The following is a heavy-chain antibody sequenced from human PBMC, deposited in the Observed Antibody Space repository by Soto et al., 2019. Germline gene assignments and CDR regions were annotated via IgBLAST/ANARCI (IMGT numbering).Heavy chain of an antibody. CDR3: ARAATLGYLGFFSYFDY. V-gene: IGHV4-59*01. J-gene: IGHJ4*02. CDR1: GGSISSYY. Sequence: SETLSLTCTVSGGSISSYYWSWIRQPPGKGLEWIGYIYYSGSTNYNPSLKSRVTISVDTSKNQFSLKLSSMTAADTAVYYCARAATLGYLGFFSYFDYWGQGTLVTVSS. CDR2: IYYSGST. D-gene: IGHD3-16*01.